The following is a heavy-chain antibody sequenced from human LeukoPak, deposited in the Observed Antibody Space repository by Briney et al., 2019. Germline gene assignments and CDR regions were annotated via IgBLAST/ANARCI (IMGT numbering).Heavy chain of an antibody. CDR3: ARGAGYPFYMDV. D-gene: IGHD5-18*01. CDR2: IYDGGRT. CDR1: GFTFSSYA. Sequence: PGGSLRLSCAASGFTFSSYAMSWVRQAPGKGLEWVSLIYDGGRTYYADSVKGRFTISRDNSKNTLYLQMNSLRAEDTAVYYCARGAGYPFYMDVWGKGTTVTVSS. V-gene: IGHV3-66*02. J-gene: IGHJ6*03.